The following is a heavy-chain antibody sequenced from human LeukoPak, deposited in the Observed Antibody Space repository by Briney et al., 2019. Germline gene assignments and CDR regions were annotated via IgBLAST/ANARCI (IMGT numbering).Heavy chain of an antibody. D-gene: IGHD6-6*01. CDR1: AFAFSSNW. CDR2: IKEDGSET. CDR3: GRDVPGQLGGVDY. V-gene: IGHV3-7*01. Sequence: GGSLRLSCVASAFAFSSNWVSWVRQAPGKGLEWVASIKEDGSETYYVDSVKGRFTISRDNAKNSLYLQMNSLRAEDTAVYYCGRDVPGQLGGVDYWGQGTLVTVSS. J-gene: IGHJ4*02.